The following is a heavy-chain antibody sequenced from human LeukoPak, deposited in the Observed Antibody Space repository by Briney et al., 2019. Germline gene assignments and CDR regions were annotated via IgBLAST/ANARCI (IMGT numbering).Heavy chain of an antibody. V-gene: IGHV3-20*04. Sequence: GGSLRISCAASGFTFADYGMSLVRQAPGKGLEWVSGITGNGGSVGYADAMKGRFTVSRDNAKNSLYLQMNSLRDEETALYYCARDHVGSGYYYFDSWGQGTLVTVSS. CDR2: ITGNGGSV. D-gene: IGHD3-22*01. CDR3: ARDHVGSGYYYFDS. J-gene: IGHJ4*02. CDR1: GFTFADYG.